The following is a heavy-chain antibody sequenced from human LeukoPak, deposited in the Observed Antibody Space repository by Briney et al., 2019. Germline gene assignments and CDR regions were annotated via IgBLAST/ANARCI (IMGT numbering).Heavy chain of an antibody. CDR3: ARVYCSGGSCLNWFDP. CDR2: ISAYNGNT. V-gene: IGHV1-18*01. CDR1: GYTFVTYG. Sequence: ASVKVSCKASGYTFVTYGSSWVRQAPGQGLEWMGWISAYNGNTNYAQKLQGRVTMTTDTSTSTAYMELRSLRSDDTAVYYCARVYCSGGSCLNWFDPWGQGTLVTVSS. D-gene: IGHD2-15*01. J-gene: IGHJ5*02.